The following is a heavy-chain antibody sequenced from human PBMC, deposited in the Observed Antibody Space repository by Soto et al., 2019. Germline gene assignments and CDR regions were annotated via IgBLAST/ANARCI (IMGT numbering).Heavy chain of an antibody. CDR1: GFTFSSYT. D-gene: IGHD3-9*01. CDR3: AKDHRADLYSDIQYFDY. CDR2: ISVSGGST. J-gene: IGHJ4*02. V-gene: IGHV3-23*01. Sequence: XGSLGHSCAASGFTFSSYTMSWVRQAPGKGLEWVSAISVSGGSTYYADSVKGRFTISRDNSKNTLYLQMNSLRAEDTAVYYCAKDHRADLYSDIQYFDYWGQGTLVTVSS.